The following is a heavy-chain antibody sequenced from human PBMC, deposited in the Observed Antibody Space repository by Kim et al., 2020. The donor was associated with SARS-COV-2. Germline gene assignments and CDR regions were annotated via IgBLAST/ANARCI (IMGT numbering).Heavy chain of an antibody. J-gene: IGHJ6*02. Sequence: GGSLRLSCAASGFTFSSYAMHWVRQAPGKGLEWVAVISYDGSNKYYADSVKGRFTISRDNSKNTLYLQMNSLRAEDTAVYYCASSESGNYYYGMDVWGQGTTCTVSS. CDR3: ASSESGNYYYGMDV. CDR2: ISYDGSNK. V-gene: IGHV3-30-3*01. D-gene: IGHD5-12*01. CDR1: GFTFSSYA.